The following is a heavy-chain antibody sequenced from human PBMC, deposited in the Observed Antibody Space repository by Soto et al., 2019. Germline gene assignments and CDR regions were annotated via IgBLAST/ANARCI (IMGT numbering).Heavy chain of an antibody. V-gene: IGHV5-51*01. CDR2: IYPGDSDN. CDR3: SKFKYSTSVRYLQH. CDR1: GYSFTSYW. Sequence: GESLKIYCKGSGYSFTSYWIGWVRQMPGKGLEWMGTIYPGDSDNRHSPSFQGQVTISADKSISTAYLQWSSLKASDTAMYYCSKFKYSTSVRYLQHWGQGTPVTVSS. D-gene: IGHD6-6*01. J-gene: IGHJ1*01.